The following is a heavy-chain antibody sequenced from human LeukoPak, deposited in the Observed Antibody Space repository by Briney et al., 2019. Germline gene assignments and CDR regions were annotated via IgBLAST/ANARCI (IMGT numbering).Heavy chain of an antibody. CDR2: IKQDGSEK. CDR3: ARDYGGYDWRSYYYYYMDV. J-gene: IGHJ6*03. Sequence: PGGSLRLSCAASGFTFSSYWMSWVRQAPGKGLESVANIKQDGSEKYYVDSVKGRFTISRDNAKNSLYLQMNSLRAEDTAVYYCARDYGGYDWRSYYYYYMDVWGKGTTVTVSS. D-gene: IGHD5-12*01. CDR1: GFTFSSYW. V-gene: IGHV3-7*01.